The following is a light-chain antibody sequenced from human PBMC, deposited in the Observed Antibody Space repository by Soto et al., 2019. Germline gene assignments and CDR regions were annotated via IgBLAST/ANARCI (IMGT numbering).Light chain of an antibody. J-gene: IGKJ2*02. CDR3: QQYNSYGMCT. V-gene: IGKV1-5*03. Sequence: DIQMTQSPSTLSASVGDRVTITCRASQSISSWLAWYQQKPGKAPKLLIYKASSLESGVPSRFSGSGSGTEFTLTISSLQPDDFATYYCQQYNSYGMCTFGQGTKLEIK. CDR1: QSISSW. CDR2: KAS.